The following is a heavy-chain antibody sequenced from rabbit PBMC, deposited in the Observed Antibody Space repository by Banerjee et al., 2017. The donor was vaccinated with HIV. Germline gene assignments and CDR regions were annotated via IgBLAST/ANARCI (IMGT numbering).Heavy chain of an antibody. V-gene: IGHV1S43*01. CDR1: GFTISSNYK. D-gene: IGHD2-1*01. CDR2: IDPVFGST. J-gene: IGHJ3*01. CDR3: ARGSDDYDARLDV. Sequence: QERLEESGGGLVTPGGILTLTCTASGFTISSNYKMGWVRQAPGKGLEWIGYIDPVFGSTYYASWVNGRFTISSDNAQNTLYLQLNSLTAADTATYFCARGSDDYDARLDVWGQGTLVTVS.